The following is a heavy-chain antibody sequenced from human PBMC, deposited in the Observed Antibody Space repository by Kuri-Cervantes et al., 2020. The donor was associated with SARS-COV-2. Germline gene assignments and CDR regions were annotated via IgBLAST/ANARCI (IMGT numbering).Heavy chain of an antibody. J-gene: IGHJ4*02. CDR1: GFIFSDYY. CDR3: ARGFGYYYDSSGYLTGLDY. V-gene: IGHV3-11*04. CDR2: IGPSGTTK. Sequence: GESLKISCTASGFIFSDYYMTWIRQAPGKGLEWVSNIGPSGTTKYYADSVKGRFTISRDNAKNSLYLQMNSLRAEDTAVYYCARGFGYYYDSSGYLTGLDYWGQGTLVTVSS. D-gene: IGHD3-22*01.